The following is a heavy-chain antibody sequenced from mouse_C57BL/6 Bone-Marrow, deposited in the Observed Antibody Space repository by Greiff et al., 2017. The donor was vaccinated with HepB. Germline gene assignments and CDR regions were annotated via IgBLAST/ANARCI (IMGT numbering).Heavy chain of an antibody. D-gene: IGHD1-1*01. CDR3: AREIFPHYYGSSYSYFDV. CDR2: IYYSGTI. J-gene: IGHJ1*03. V-gene: IGHV3-5*01. CDR1: GISITTGNYR. Sequence: EVQLQESGPGLVKPSQTVFLTCTVTGISITTGNYRWSWIRQFPGNKLEWIGYIYYSGTITYNPSLTSRTTITRDTPKNQFFLEMNSLTAEDTATYYCAREIFPHYYGSSYSYFDVWGTGTTVTVSS.